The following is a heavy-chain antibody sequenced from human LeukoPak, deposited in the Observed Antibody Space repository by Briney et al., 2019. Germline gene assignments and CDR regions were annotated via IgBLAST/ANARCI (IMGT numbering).Heavy chain of an antibody. CDR1: GFTFSSSW. CDR3: ARDRGGYEEFFDY. V-gene: IGHV3-30*03. J-gene: IGHJ4*02. D-gene: IGHD5-12*01. Sequence: GGSLRLSCAASGFTFSSSWMTWVRQAPGKGLEWVAVISYDGSNKYYADSVKGRFTISRDNSKNTLYLQMNSLRAEDTAVYYCARDRGGYEEFFDYWGQGTLVTVSS. CDR2: ISYDGSNK.